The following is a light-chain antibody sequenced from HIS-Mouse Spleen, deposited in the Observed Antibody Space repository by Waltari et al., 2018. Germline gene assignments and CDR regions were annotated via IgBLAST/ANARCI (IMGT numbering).Light chain of an antibody. V-gene: IGKV3-15*01. J-gene: IGKJ4*01. CDR3: QQYNNWPLT. Sequence: EIVMTQSPATLSVSPGERATLSCRASQSVSSNLAWYQQKPGQAPRHLIYGASTRATGIPARFSGRGSGTEFTLTISSMQSEDFAVYYCQQYNNWPLTFGGGTKVEIK. CDR1: QSVSSN. CDR2: GAS.